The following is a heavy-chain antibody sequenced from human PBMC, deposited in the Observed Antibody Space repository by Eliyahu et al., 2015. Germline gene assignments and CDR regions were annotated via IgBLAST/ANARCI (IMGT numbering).Heavy chain of an antibody. CDR2: ITSSSSII. V-gene: IGHV3-48*01. D-gene: IGHD4-17*01. CDR3: ARGDYGFVD. CDR1: GFTFSXYS. J-gene: IGHJ5*02. Sequence: EVLVLESGGGLVQPGGSLRLSCETSGFTFSXYSMXWVRQAPGKGLEWVSYITSSSSIIYYADSVKGRFAISRDNARNSLYLQMNSLRTEDTAVYYCARGDYGFVDWGQGTLVTVSS.